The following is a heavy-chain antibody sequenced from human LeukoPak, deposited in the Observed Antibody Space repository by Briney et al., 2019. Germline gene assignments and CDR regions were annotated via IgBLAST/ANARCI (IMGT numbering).Heavy chain of an antibody. J-gene: IGHJ5*02. Sequence: ASVTVSSTASGYTFTSYYIHWVGQAPGQGLEWMGIINPSGGSTSYAQKFQGRVTMTRDTSTSTVYMELSSLRSEDTAVYYCARGAVRGVIKNWFDPWGQGTLVTVSS. CDR3: ARGAVRGVIKNWFDP. D-gene: IGHD3-10*01. CDR2: INPSGGST. V-gene: IGHV1-46*01. CDR1: GYTFTSYY.